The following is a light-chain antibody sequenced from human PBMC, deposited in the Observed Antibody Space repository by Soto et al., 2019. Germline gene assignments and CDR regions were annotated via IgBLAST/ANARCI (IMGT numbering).Light chain of an antibody. CDR2: EAS. Sequence: EIVMTQSPATLSVSPGERATLSFRASQSVTSNLVWYQQKPGQAPSLLIYEASTRATGVPARFSGSGSGTEFTLTISSLQSEDFALYYCQQYEKWPPSITFGQGTRLEI. J-gene: IGKJ5*01. CDR1: QSVTSN. V-gene: IGKV3-15*01. CDR3: QQYEKWPPSIT.